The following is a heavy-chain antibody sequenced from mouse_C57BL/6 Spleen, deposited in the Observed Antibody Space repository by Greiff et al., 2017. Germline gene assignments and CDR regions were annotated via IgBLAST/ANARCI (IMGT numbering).Heavy chain of an antibody. J-gene: IGHJ4*01. CDR3: ERSPHAMDY. Sequence: VQLKQSGPELVKPGASVKISCKASGYSFTDYNMNWVKQSNGKSLEWIGVINPNYGTTSYNQKFKGKATLTVDKTSSTAYMQNNSLKSEDYAVYYCERSPHAMDYWGQGTSVNVS. CDR2: INPNYGTT. V-gene: IGHV1-39*01. CDR1: GYSFTDYN.